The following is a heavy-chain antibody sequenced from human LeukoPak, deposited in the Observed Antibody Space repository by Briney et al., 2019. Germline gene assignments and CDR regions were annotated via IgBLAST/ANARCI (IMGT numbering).Heavy chain of an antibody. V-gene: IGHV4-39*07. Sequence: SETLSLTCTVSGGSISSSGYYWSWVRQPPGKGLEWIGEINHSGSTNYNPSLKSRVTISVDTSKNQFSLKLSSVTAADTAVYYCARDRYYDFWSGYYYNWFDPWGQGTLVTVSS. J-gene: IGHJ5*02. CDR3: ARDRYYDFWSGYYYNWFDP. CDR2: INHSGST. CDR1: GGSISSSGYY. D-gene: IGHD3-3*01.